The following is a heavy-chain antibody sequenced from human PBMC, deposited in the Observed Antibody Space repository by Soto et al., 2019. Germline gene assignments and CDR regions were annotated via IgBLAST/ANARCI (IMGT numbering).Heavy chain of an antibody. CDR2: IKSKSDDGTT. CDR1: GFIFSNAC. CDR3: TTGWSRKNY. Sequence: EVQLVESGGDLVKPGGSLRLSCAASGFIFSNACMNWVRQATGKGLEWVGRIKSKSDDGTTDYAAPVKGRFNISRDDSKNTPYLQMSGLKIEDTAVYYCTTGWSRKNYWGQGSLVTVSS. D-gene: IGHD2-8*02. V-gene: IGHV3-15*01. J-gene: IGHJ4*02.